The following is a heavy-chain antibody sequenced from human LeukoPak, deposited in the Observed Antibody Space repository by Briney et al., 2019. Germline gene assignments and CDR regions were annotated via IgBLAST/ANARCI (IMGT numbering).Heavy chain of an antibody. CDR1: GVIVSRNF. Sequence: PGGSLRLSCAASGVIVSRNFMSWVRQAPGKGLQWVAIMYAGGTTDYSDSVRGRFHISRDSSNNTLSLHLNSLRAEDTAVYYCARGSGSGWPLDRLRQGAMVTVPS. D-gene: IGHD6-19*01. J-gene: IGHJ5*02. CDR2: MYAGGTT. V-gene: IGHV3-53*01. CDR3: ARGSGSGWPLDR.